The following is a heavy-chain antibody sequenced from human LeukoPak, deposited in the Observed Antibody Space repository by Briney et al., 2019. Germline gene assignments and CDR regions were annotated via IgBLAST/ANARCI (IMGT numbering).Heavy chain of an antibody. Sequence: PSETLSLTCTVSGGPFSSSSYYWAWIRQPPGKGLEWIGTMYNSGSTYYNPSLKSRVTISVDTSKNQFSLKLNSVTAADTAVYYCAKDRSSSWYEGPFNGMDVWGQGTTVTVSS. CDR3: AKDRSSSWYEGPFNGMDV. D-gene: IGHD6-13*01. CDR2: MYNSGST. CDR1: GGPFSSSSYY. V-gene: IGHV4-39*07. J-gene: IGHJ6*02.